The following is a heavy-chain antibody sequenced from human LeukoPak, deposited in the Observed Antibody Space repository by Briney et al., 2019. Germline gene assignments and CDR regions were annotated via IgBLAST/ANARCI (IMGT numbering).Heavy chain of an antibody. CDR2: ISWNSGTI. CDR1: GFAFDVYS. CDR3: AKEAVDGTYFDY. V-gene: IGHV3-9*03. Sequence: PGRSLRLSCAASGFAFDVYSMHWVRQGPRKGLEWVSGISWNSGTIVYADSVKGRFTISRDNAKNSLYLQMNSLRAEDMAFYYCAKEAVDGTYFDYWGQGTLVTVSS. D-gene: IGHD6-13*01. J-gene: IGHJ4*02.